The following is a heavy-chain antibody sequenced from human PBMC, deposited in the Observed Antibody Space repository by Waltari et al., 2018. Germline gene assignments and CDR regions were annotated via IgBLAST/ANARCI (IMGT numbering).Heavy chain of an antibody. J-gene: IGHJ4*02. CDR3: AATYSSLSPFDY. CDR1: GSTFIDYF. Sequence: EVQLVQSGAEVKTPGATVKISCKVSGSTFIDYFIHWVQQAPGKGLEWMGRIEPEDGQTLYAEKFQGRVTITADTSTDTAYMELSSPRSEDTAVFYCAATYSSLSPFDYWGQGTLVTVSS. D-gene: IGHD3-22*01. V-gene: IGHV1-69-2*01. CDR2: IEPEDGQT.